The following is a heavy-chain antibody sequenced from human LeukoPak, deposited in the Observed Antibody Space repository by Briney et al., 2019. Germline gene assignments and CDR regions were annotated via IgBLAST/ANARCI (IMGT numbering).Heavy chain of an antibody. D-gene: IGHD3-22*01. Sequence: ASVKVSCKASGYTFTSYAMHWVRQAPGQRLEWMGWINAGNGNTKYSQKFQGRVTITRDTSASTAYMELSSLRSEDTAVYYCARGPFDRTMIVVVDAFDIWGQGTMVTVSS. CDR3: ARGPFDRTMIVVVDAFDI. V-gene: IGHV1-3*01. CDR2: INAGNGNT. J-gene: IGHJ3*02. CDR1: GYTFTSYA.